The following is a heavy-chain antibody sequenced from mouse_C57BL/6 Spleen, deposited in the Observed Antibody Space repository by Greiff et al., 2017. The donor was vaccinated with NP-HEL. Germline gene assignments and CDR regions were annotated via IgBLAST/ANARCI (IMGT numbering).Heavy chain of an antibody. CDR3: AKDDYWYCDV. J-gene: IGHJ1*03. Sequence: EVQVVESGGGLVKPGGSLKLSCAASGFTFSDYGMHWVRQAPEKGLEWVAYISSGSSTIYYADTVKGRFTISRDNAKNTLFLQMASLRSEDTAMDYCAKDDYWYCDVWGTGTTVTVSS. V-gene: IGHV5-17*01. D-gene: IGHD2-3*01. CDR1: GFTFSDYG. CDR2: ISSGSSTI.